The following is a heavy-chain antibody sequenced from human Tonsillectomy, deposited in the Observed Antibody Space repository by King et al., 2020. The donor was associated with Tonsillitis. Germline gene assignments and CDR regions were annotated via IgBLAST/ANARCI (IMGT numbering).Heavy chain of an antibody. Sequence: QVQLVESGAEVKKPGASVKVSCKASGYTFTSYDFNWVRQATGQGLEWMGWMNPNSGNTGYAQKFQGRVTMTRNTSISTACMELSSLRSDDTAVYYCARSGAYNILTGFYRDIDYWGQGTLVTVSS. CDR2: MNPNSGNT. J-gene: IGHJ4*02. D-gene: IGHD3-9*01. CDR1: GYTFTSYD. CDR3: ARSGAYNILTGFYRDIDY. V-gene: IGHV1-8*02.